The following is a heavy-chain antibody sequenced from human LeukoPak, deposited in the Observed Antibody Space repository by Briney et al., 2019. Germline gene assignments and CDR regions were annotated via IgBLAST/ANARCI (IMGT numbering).Heavy chain of an antibody. J-gene: IGHJ4*02. D-gene: IGHD5-12*01. V-gene: IGHV4-30-4*01. Sequence: SQTLSLTCTVSGGFISGAYYWSWIRQHPGKGLEWIGYIYNSGSTYYNPSLKSRVSVSVDTSKNQFSLQVRSVTAADTAVYYCARRGYSDYDLDYWGQGTLVIVSS. CDR3: ARRGYSDYDLDY. CDR2: IYNSGST. CDR1: GGFISGAYY.